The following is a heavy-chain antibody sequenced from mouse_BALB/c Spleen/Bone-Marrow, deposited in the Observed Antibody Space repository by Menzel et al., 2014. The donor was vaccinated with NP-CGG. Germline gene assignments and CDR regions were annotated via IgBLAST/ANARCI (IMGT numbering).Heavy chain of an antibody. CDR3: ARVYGNYDAMDY. Sequence: QVQLQQPGAELARPGASVKMSCRASGYTFTTYTMHWVKQRPGQGLEWIGYINPSSGYTYYNQKFKDKATLTADKSPSAAYLQLGSLTSEDSAVYYCARVYGNYDAMDYWGQGTSVTVSS. CDR1: GYTFTTYT. J-gene: IGHJ4*01. V-gene: IGHV1-4*01. CDR2: INPSSGYT. D-gene: IGHD2-1*01.